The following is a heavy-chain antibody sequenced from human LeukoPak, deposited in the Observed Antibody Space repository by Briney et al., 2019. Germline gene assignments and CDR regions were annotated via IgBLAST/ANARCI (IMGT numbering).Heavy chain of an antibody. Sequence: PSETLSLTCTVSGGSISSYYWSWIRQPPGKGLEWIGYIYYSGSTNYNPSLKSRVTMSVDTTKDQFSLKLSSVTAADTAVYYCARGAYCSSTTCSVYYFDYWGQGTLVTVSS. CDR3: ARGAYCSSTTCSVYYFDY. D-gene: IGHD2-2*01. V-gene: IGHV4-59*12. J-gene: IGHJ4*02. CDR2: IYYSGST. CDR1: GGSISSYY.